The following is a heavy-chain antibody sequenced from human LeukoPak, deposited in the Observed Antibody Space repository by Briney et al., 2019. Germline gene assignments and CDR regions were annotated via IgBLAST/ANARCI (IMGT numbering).Heavy chain of an antibody. V-gene: IGHV4-59*01. CDR3: ARVELANWFDS. CDR1: GGSISSYY. J-gene: IGHJ5*01. D-gene: IGHD6-13*01. CDR2: IYYSGST. Sequence: PSETLSLTCTVSGGSISSYYWSWIRQPPGKGLEWIGYIYYSGSTNYNPSLKSRVTISVDTSKNQFSLKLSSVTAADTAVYYCARVELANWFDSWGQGTLVTVSS.